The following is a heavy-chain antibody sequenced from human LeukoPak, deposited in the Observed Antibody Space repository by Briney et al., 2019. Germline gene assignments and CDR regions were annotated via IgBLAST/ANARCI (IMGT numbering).Heavy chain of an antibody. CDR1: GFSFHSYG. CDR3: AKDIWERLVLGYYGMDV. J-gene: IGHJ6*02. V-gene: IGHV3-30*18. D-gene: IGHD6-19*01. CDR2: ISYDGTKK. Sequence: GGSLRLSCAASGFSFHSYGMHWARQAPGKGLEWVATISYDGTKKYYADSVKGRFTISRDNSRSTLDLQMRSLTTEDTAVYYCAKDIWERLVLGYYGMDVWGQGTTVIVSS.